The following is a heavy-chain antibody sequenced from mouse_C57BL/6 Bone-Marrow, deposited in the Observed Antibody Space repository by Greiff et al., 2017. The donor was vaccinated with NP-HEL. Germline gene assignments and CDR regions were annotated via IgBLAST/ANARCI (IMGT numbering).Heavy chain of an antibody. D-gene: IGHD1-1*01. CDR2: ISDGGSYT. V-gene: IGHV5-4*01. Sequence: DVKLVESGGGLVKPGGSLKLSCAASGFTFSSYAMSWVRQTPEKRLEWVATISDGGSYTYYPDNVKGRFTISRDNAKNNLYLQMSHLKSEDTAMYYCARDYYGSSYQYYFDYWGQGTTLTVSS. CDR3: ARDYYGSSYQYYFDY. CDR1: GFTFSSYA. J-gene: IGHJ2*01.